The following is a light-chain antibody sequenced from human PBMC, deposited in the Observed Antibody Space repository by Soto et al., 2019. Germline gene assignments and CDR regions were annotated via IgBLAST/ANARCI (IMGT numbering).Light chain of an antibody. Sequence: IVLTPSPGTLTLSPWERATLPCRASKLVSSSYLGWYKQKPGQARRMVTYDASKRETGIQARFSGSGFGTAYTLTISSLELDGVIVSHCQLCSKWITVGQGTK. J-gene: IGKJ1*01. CDR3: QLCSKWIT. CDR2: DAS. CDR1: KLVSSSY. V-gene: IGKV3D-20*02.